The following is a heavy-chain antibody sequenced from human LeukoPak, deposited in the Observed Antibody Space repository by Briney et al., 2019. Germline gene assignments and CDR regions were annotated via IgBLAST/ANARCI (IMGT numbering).Heavy chain of an antibody. CDR1: RYTFTGYY. D-gene: IGHD3-9*01. J-gene: IGHJ3*02. Sequence: ASVKVSCKASRYTFTGYYMHWVRQSPRQELEWMGWTNPNSGVTKHTQQFQGRVTMTRHTSISTAYMELSRLRSDDTAVYYCARVPLYYDFLTSYYKVTGAFDIWGQGTMVTVSS. V-gene: IGHV1-2*02. CDR2: TNPNSGVT. CDR3: ARVPLYYDFLTSYYKVTGAFDI.